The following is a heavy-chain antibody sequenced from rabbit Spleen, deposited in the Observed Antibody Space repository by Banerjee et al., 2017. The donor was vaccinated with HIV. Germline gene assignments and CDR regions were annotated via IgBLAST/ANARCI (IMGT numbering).Heavy chain of an antibody. CDR2: IYAAKGST. CDR1: GFDFSSSYY. D-gene: IGHD4-1*01. Sequence: QEQLVESGGGLVKPEGSLTLTCKAAGFDFSSSYYMCWVRQAPGKGLEWIGIIYAAKGSTDYASWVNGRFTISSDNAQSTVDLKMTSLTAADTATYFCARAIVPWLGLTRLDLWGQGTLVTVS. J-gene: IGHJ3*01. CDR3: ARAIVPWLGLTRLDL. V-gene: IGHV1S43*01.